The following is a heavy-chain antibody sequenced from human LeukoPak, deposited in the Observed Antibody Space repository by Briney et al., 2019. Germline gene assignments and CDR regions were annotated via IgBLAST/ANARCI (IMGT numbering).Heavy chain of an antibody. V-gene: IGHV1-2*02. CDR3: ARDSLSSSWSFYYYYMDV. D-gene: IGHD6-13*01. CDR2: INPNSGGT. J-gene: IGHJ6*03. CDR1: GYTFTGYY. Sequence: GASVKVSCKASGYTFTGYYMHWVRQAPGQGLEWMGWINPNSGGTNYAQKFQGRVTMTRDTSISTAYMELSRLRSDDTAVYYCARDSLSSSWSFYYYYMDVWGKGTTVTISS.